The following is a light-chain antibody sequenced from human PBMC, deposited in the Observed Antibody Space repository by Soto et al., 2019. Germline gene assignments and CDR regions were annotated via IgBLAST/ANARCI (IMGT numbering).Light chain of an antibody. J-gene: IGKJ5*01. V-gene: IGKV3-20*01. Sequence: EIVLMQSPGTLSLSPGERATLSCRASPSVSSSYLAWYQQKPGQAPRLLIYGASSRATGIPDRFSGSGYGTDFPHTISRLEPEDVAVYYCQQYGSSPPITFGQGTRLEIK. CDR1: PSVSSSY. CDR3: QQYGSSPPIT. CDR2: GAS.